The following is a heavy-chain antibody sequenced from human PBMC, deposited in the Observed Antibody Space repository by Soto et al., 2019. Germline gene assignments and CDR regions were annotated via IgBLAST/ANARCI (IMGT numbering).Heavy chain of an antibody. CDR3: ARARRTVTPLIDYYYGMDV. D-gene: IGHD2-21*02. V-gene: IGHV4-34*01. CDR2: IDHSGST. J-gene: IGHJ6*02. Sequence: SETLSLTCAVYGGSFSAYYWSWNRQPPGKGLEWIGEIDHSGSTSYNPSLKSRVTISVDTSKNQFSLKLSSVTAADTAVYYCARARRTVTPLIDYYYGMDVRGQGTTVTLSS. CDR1: GGSFSAYY.